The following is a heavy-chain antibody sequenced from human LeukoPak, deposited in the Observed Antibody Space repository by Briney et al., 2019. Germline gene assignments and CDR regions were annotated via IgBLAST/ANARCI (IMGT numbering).Heavy chain of an antibody. CDR2: ISYDGSNK. D-gene: IGHD6-13*01. CDR3: AKEGVAAAGTLDY. Sequence: GGSLRLSCAASGFTFSSYGMHWVRQAPGKGLEWVAVISYDGSNKYYADSVKGRFTISRDNSKNTQYLQMNSLRAEDTAVYYCAKEGVAAAGTLDYWGQGTLVTVSS. J-gene: IGHJ4*02. CDR1: GFTFSSYG. V-gene: IGHV3-30*18.